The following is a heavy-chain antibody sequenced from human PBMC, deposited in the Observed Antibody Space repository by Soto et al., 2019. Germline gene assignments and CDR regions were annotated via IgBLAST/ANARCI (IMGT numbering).Heavy chain of an antibody. CDR2: INAGNGRE. V-gene: IGHV1-3*01. J-gene: IGHJ4*02. CDR3: AGGGGWVGEASFDS. Sequence: QVQLEQSGAEVKKPGASVKISCKTSGYTFTSYTLHWVRQAPGQGLEWMGWINAGNGREKYSQRFRDRVSRSPAKSPTPPYMELRSPTSEATAVYYWAGGGGWVGEASFDSWGQGTQVIVSS. CDR1: GYTFTSYT. D-gene: IGHD3-10*01.